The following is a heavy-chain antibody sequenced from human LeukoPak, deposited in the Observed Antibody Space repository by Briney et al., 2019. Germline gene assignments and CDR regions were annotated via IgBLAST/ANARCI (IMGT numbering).Heavy chain of an antibody. J-gene: IGHJ4*02. V-gene: IGHV3-11*01. Sequence: LEWVSYISSIGSTIYYADSVKGRFTVSRVNAKNSLYLQMNSLRAEDTAVYYCAREGRLARWGQGTLVTVSS. CDR3: AREGRLAR. D-gene: IGHD6-19*01. CDR2: ISSIGSTI.